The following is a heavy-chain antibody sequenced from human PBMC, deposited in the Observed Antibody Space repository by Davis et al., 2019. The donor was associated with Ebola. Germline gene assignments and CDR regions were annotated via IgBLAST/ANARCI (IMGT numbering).Heavy chain of an antibody. CDR2: MNPNSGNT. CDR3: ARGSPYDFWSGYYIATLYYYMDV. Sequence: ASVKVSCKASGYTFTGYYMHWVRQAPGQGLEWMGWMNPNSGNTGYAQKFQGRVTITRNTSISTAYMELSSLRSEDTAVYYCARGSPYDFWSGYYIATLYYYMDVWGKGTTVTVSS. CDR1: GYTFTGYY. V-gene: IGHV1-8*03. D-gene: IGHD3-3*01. J-gene: IGHJ6*03.